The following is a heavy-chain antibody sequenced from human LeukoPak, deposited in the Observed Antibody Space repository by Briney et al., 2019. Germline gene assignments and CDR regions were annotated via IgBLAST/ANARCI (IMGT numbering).Heavy chain of an antibody. J-gene: IGHJ6*02. CDR2: VYYSGST. CDR3: ARDYGDYNGMDV. D-gene: IGHD4-17*01. Sequence: SETLSLTCTVSGDSISSYYWTWIRQPPEKGLEWIGYVYYSGSTNYNPSLQSRITISIDTSKNQFSLKLSSVTAADSAVYYCARDYGDYNGMDVWGQGTTVTVSS. V-gene: IGHV4-59*01. CDR1: GDSISSYY.